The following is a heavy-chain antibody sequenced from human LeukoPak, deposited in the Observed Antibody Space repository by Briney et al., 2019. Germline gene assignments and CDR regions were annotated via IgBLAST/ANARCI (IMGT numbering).Heavy chain of an antibody. Sequence: ASVKVSCKASGGTFSSYAISWVRQAPGQGLEWMGGIIPIFGTANYAQKSQGRVTITADESTSTAYMELSSLRSEDTAAYYCARDPGRAGYNFDYWGQGTLVTVSS. J-gene: IGHJ4*02. CDR3: ARDPGRAGYNFDY. V-gene: IGHV1-69*13. CDR1: GGTFSSYA. D-gene: IGHD5-24*01. CDR2: IIPIFGTA.